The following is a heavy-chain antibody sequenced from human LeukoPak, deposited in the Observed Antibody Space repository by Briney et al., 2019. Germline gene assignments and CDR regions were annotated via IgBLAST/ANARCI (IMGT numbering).Heavy chain of an antibody. D-gene: IGHD1-26*01. CDR1: GFTFSSYA. J-gene: IGHJ4*02. CDR3: ATYQQIGKDDY. CDR2: IGGSGDNI. Sequence: GGSLRLSCAASGFTFSSYAMSWVRQAPGKGLEWVSVIGGSGDNIHFADSVKGRFTISRDNSKSTVYLQMNGLSAEDTAVYYCATYQQIGKDDYWGQGTLVTVSS. V-gene: IGHV3-23*01.